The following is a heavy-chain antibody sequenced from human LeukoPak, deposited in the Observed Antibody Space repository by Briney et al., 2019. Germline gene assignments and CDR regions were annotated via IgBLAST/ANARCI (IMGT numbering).Heavy chain of an antibody. D-gene: IGHD5-18*01. CDR2: IDWDDDK. V-gene: IGHV2-70*04. J-gene: IGHJ4*02. CDR1: GFSLSTSGMR. CDR3: ARGRSYSYYFDY. Sequence: SGPTLVNPTQTPTLTCTFSGFSLSTSGMRVSWIRQPPGKALEWLARIDWDDDKFYSTSLKTRLTISKDTSKNQVVLTMTNMDPVDTATYYCARGRSYSYYFDYWGQGTLVTVSS.